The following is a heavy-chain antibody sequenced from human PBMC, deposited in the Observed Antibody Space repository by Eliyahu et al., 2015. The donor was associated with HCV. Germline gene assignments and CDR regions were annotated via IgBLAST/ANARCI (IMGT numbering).Heavy chain of an antibody. D-gene: IGHD3-10*01. Sequence: EVQLLESGGGLVQPGGSLRLSCVGSGFXFSSXXXGWVRQAPGKGLEWVSVISGSGYSIHYVDSVKGRFTVSRDNSENTVYLQMNSLTADDTAVYYCARDPGSGNYFNYYYNGLDVWGQGTTVTVSS. CDR2: ISGSGYSI. CDR1: GFXFSSXX. J-gene: IGHJ6*02. V-gene: IGHV3-23*01. CDR3: ARDPGSGNYFNYYYNGLDV.